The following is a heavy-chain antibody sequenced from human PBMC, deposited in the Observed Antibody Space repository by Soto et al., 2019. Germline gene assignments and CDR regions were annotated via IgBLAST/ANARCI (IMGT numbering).Heavy chain of an antibody. Sequence: GSGPTLVNPAQSLTLTCTCCWFSLSTSGVGVGWIRQPPGKALEWLALIYWDDDKRYSPSLKSRLTITRGTSKNQVVLTMTNMDPVDTATYYCAHSMCVYGDSSMIVTFAIWGHGT. CDR1: WFSLSTSGVG. J-gene: IGHJ3*02. CDR2: IYWDDDK. D-gene: IGHD3-22*01. CDR3: AHSMCVYGDSSMIVTFAI. V-gene: IGHV2-5*02.